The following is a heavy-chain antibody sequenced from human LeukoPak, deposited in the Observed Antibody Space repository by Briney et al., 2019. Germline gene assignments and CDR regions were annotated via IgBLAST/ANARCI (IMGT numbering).Heavy chain of an antibody. CDR1: GGSFSGYY. CDR3: ARCGGYDFWSGYYNWFDP. J-gene: IGHJ5*02. D-gene: IGHD3-3*01. CDR2: IYYSGST. V-gene: IGHV4-34*01. Sequence: PSETLSLTCAVYGGSFSGYYWSWIRQPPGKGLEWIGSIYYSGSTYYNPSLKSRVTISVDTSKNQFSLKLSSVAAADTAVYYCARCGGYDFWSGYYNWFDPWGQGTLVTVSS.